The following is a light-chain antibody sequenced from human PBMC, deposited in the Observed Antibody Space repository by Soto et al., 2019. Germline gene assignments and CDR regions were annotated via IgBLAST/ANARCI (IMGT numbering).Light chain of an antibody. CDR3: QQYDNLPRYT. J-gene: IGKJ2*01. Sequence: DIQMTQSPSSLSASVGDRVTITCQASQDISNYLNWYQQKPGKAPKLLSYDASNLETGVRSRFSGSGSGTDFNFTISSLHPEDIATYYYQQYDNLPRYTFGQGTKVEIK. V-gene: IGKV1-33*01. CDR2: DAS. CDR1: QDISNY.